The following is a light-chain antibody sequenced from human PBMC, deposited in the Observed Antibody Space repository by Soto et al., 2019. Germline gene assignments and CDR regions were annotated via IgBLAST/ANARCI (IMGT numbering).Light chain of an antibody. CDR2: GAS. CDR1: QSISSSY. J-gene: IGKJ1*01. CDR3: QLYGGSPKT. Sequence: EIVLTQSPGTLSLSPGERATLSCRASQSISSSYLAWYQQKPGQAPRLLIYGASSRAPGIPDRFSGSRSGTDFTLTISRLEPEDFAVYYCQLYGGSPKTFGQGTKVEIK. V-gene: IGKV3-20*01.